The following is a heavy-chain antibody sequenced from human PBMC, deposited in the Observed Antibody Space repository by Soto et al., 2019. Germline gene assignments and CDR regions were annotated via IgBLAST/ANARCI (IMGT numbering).Heavy chain of an antibody. CDR2: IKSKTDGGTT. CDR3: TTEVNNWNYYYGMDV. CDR1: GFTFSNAW. Sequence: GWSLRLSCAASGFTFSNAWMNWVRQAPGKGLEWVGRIKSKTDGGTTDYAAPVKGRFTISRDDSKNTLYLQMNSLKTEDTAVYYCTTEVNNWNYYYGMDVWGQGTTVTVSS. D-gene: IGHD1-20*01. J-gene: IGHJ6*02. V-gene: IGHV3-15*07.